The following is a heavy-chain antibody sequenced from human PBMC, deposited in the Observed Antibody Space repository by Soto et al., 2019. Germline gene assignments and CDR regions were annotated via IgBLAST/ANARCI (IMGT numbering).Heavy chain of an antibody. V-gene: IGHV3-30-3*01. Sequence: GGSLRLSCAASGFTFSSYAMHWVRQAPGKGLEWVAVISYDGSNKYYADSVKGRFTISRDNSKNTLYLQMNSLRAEDTAVYYCARGRHTVYDFWTYYFDYWGQGTLVTVSS. J-gene: IGHJ4*02. D-gene: IGHD3-3*01. CDR2: ISYDGSNK. CDR3: ARGRHTVYDFWTYYFDY. CDR1: GFTFSSYA.